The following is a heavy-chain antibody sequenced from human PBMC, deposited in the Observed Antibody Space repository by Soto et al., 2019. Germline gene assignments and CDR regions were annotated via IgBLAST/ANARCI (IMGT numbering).Heavy chain of an antibody. D-gene: IGHD3-3*01. CDR3: TTNRMLRFLEWLLAFDY. V-gene: IGHV3-15*07. Sequence: PGGSLRLSCAASGFTFSNAWMNWVRQAPGKGLEWVGRIKSKTDGGTTDYAAPVKGRFTISRDDSKNTLYLQMNSLKTEDTAVYYCTTNRMLRFLEWLLAFDYWGQGTLGTVSS. CDR1: GFTFSNAW. CDR2: IKSKTDGGTT. J-gene: IGHJ4*02.